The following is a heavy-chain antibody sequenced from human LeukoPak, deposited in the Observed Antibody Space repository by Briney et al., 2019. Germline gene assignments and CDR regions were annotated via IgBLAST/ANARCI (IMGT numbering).Heavy chain of an antibody. CDR1: GGSISSVGYS. CDR3: VTSKIPAARYGMDV. J-gene: IGHJ6*02. V-gene: IGHV4-30-2*01. D-gene: IGHD2-2*01. Sequence: PSQTLSLTCAVSGGSISSVGYSWSWIRQPPGKGLEWIGYIYHSGSTYYNPSLKSRVTISVDRSRNQFSLKLSSVTAADTAVYYCVTSKIPAARYGMDVWGQGTTVTVSS. CDR2: IYHSGST.